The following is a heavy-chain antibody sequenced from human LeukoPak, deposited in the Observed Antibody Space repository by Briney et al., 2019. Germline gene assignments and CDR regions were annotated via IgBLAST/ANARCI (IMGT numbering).Heavy chain of an antibody. CDR2: ISSSSSYI. J-gene: IGHJ4*02. V-gene: IGHV3-21*01. D-gene: IGHD4-17*01. Sequence: PGGSLRLSCAASGFTFSSYSMNWVRQAPGKGLEWVSSISSSSSYIYYADSVKGRFTISRDNAKNSLYLQMNSLRAEDTAVYYRARDPSPYGDYVFDYWGQGTLVTVSS. CDR3: ARDPSPYGDYVFDY. CDR1: GFTFSSYS.